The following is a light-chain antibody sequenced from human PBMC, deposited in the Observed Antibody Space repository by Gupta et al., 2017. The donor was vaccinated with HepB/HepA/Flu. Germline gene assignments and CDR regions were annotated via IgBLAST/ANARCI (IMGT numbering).Light chain of an antibody. J-gene: IGLJ2*01. V-gene: IGLV1-40*01. CDR1: SSNIGAGYD. CDR2: GNS. CDR3: QSYDSSLGGQGV. Sequence: QSVLTQPPSVSGAPGQRVTIPCTGSSSNIGAGYDVHWYQQLPGTAPKLRIDGNSNRPSGVPDRFSGSKSGTSASLAIHGLQAEDEAEYYCQSYDSSLGGQGVVGGGTKLTVL.